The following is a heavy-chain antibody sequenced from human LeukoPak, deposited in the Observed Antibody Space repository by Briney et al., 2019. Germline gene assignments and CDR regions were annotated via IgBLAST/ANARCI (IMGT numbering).Heavy chain of an antibody. J-gene: IGHJ4*02. D-gene: IGHD3-10*01. CDR3: AKDRYGSGANYFDY. CDR2: VLFDGTNE. CDR1: GFTFSSYV. V-gene: IGHV3-30*18. Sequence: GGSLRLSCAASGFTFSSYVIHWVRQAPGKGLEWVAFVLFDGTNEQYTDSVKGRFSISRDNSNNTLYLQMSSLTAEDTAVYYCAKDRYGSGANYFDYWGQGTLVTVSS.